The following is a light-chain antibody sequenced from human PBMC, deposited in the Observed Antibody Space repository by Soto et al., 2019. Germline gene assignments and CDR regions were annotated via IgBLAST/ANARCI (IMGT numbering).Light chain of an antibody. Sequence: DIQMTQSPSALSASVGDRVTITCRASQSVSNWLAWYRQKPGEAPKLLIYEGSTLERGVPSRFSGSGSCTEFTLTISSLQPDDFAPFYFQQYDTYSRTFGHGTKVEVK. J-gene: IGKJ1*01. V-gene: IGKV1-5*03. CDR1: QSVSNW. CDR2: EGS. CDR3: QQYDTYSRT.